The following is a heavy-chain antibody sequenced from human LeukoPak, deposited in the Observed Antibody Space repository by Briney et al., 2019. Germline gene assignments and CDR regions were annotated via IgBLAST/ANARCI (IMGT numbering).Heavy chain of an antibody. CDR1: GGSISSYY. J-gene: IGHJ6*03. V-gene: IGHV4-4*09. CDR3: ARGTGGIDGDYYYMDV. CDR2: IYTSGST. Sequence: SETLSLTCTVSGGSISSYYWSWIRQPPGKGLEWIGYIYTSGSTNYNPSLKSRVTISVDTSKNQFSLKLSSVTAADTAVYYCARGTGGIDGDYYYMDVWGKGTTVTVSS. D-gene: IGHD4-23*01.